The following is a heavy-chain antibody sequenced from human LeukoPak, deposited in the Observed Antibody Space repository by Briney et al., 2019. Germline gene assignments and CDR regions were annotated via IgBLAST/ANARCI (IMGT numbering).Heavy chain of an antibody. Sequence: GGSLRLSCAASGFTFSDYWMHWVRDAPGKGLMWVSRIAGDGSSISYADSVKGRFTISRDNAKNTLYLQMGSQRAEDTAVYYCARGGFKYNYYDAMDVWGQGTTVTVSS. CDR2: IAGDGSSI. D-gene: IGHD2-15*01. V-gene: IGHV3-74*01. CDR1: GFTFSDYW. J-gene: IGHJ6*02. CDR3: ARGGFKYNYYDAMDV.